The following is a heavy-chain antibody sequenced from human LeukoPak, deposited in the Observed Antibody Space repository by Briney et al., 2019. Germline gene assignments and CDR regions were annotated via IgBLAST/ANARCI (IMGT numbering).Heavy chain of an antibody. J-gene: IGHJ5*02. CDR1: GGSISSYY. CDR2: IYYSGST. D-gene: IGHD6-19*01. Sequence: SETLSLTCTVSGGSISSYYWSWIRQPPGKGLEWIGYIYYSGSTNYNPSLKSRVTISVDTSRNQFSLKLGSVTAADTAVYYCARFTYSSGWYNWFDPWGQGTLVTVSS. CDR3: ARFTYSSGWYNWFDP. V-gene: IGHV4-59*08.